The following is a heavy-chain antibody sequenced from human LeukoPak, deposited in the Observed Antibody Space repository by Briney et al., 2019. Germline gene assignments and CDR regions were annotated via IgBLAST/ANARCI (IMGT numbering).Heavy chain of an antibody. Sequence: GGSLRFSCAASGFTFSSYSMNWVRQAPGKGLEWVSSISSSSSYKYHADSVKGRFTISRDNAKNSLYLQMNSLRAEDTAVYYCASAGYGDYYFDYWGQGTLVTVSS. CDR1: GFTFSSYS. CDR2: ISSSSSYK. CDR3: ASAGYGDYYFDY. V-gene: IGHV3-21*01. J-gene: IGHJ4*02. D-gene: IGHD4-17*01.